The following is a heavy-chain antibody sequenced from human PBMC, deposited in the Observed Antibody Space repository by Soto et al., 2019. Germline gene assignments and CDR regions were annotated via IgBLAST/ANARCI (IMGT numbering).Heavy chain of an antibody. CDR2: INAGNGNT. V-gene: IGHV1-3*05. Sequence: QVQLVQSGAEEKKPGASVKVSCKASGYTFTSYAMHWVRQAPGQRLEWMGWINAGNGNTKYSQKFQGRVTITRDTSASTAYMELNSLRSEETAVYYCARVTVVNQFDYWGQGTLVTVSS. D-gene: IGHD2-15*01. J-gene: IGHJ4*02. CDR3: ARVTVVNQFDY. CDR1: GYTFTSYA.